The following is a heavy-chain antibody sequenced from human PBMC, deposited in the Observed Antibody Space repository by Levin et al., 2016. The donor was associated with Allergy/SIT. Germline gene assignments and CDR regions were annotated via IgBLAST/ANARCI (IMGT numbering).Heavy chain of an antibody. CDR2: INSEGSGT. V-gene: IGHV3-74*01. Sequence: GGSLRLSCAASGFTVSGNWMHWVRQAPGKGLVWVSRINSEGSGTNYADSVKGRFTVSRDNAKNTVYLEMNSLGAEDTAIYYCVRDVAGVVIAKGGHFDPWGQGTQVTVSS. D-gene: IGHD2-21*01. J-gene: IGHJ5*02. CDR1: GFTVSGNW. CDR3: VRDVAGVVIAKGGHFDP.